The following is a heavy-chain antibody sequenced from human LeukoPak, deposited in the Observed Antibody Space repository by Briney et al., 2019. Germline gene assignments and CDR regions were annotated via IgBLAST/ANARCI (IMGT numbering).Heavy chain of an antibody. CDR3: GLDDSSGYYYYYMDV. V-gene: IGHV1-69*06. J-gene: IGHJ6*03. Sequence: GASVKVSCKASGGTFSSYAISWVRQAPGQGLEWMGGIIPIFGTANYAQKFQGRVTITADKSTSTAYMELSSLRSEDTAVYYCGLDDSSGYYYYYMDVWGKGTTVTVSS. D-gene: IGHD3-22*01. CDR1: GGTFSSYA. CDR2: IIPIFGTA.